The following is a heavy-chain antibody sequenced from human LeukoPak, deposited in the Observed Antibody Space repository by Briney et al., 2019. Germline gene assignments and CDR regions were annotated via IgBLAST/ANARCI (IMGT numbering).Heavy chain of an antibody. Sequence: SETLSLTCTVSGGSFSSSSYYWGWIRQPPGKGRVWVGSIYYSGSTYYNPSLTSRVAISVDTSKNQFSLKMSSVTAADTAVYYCYVEGDGVLPAVRWFDTWGQRTLVSVSS. CDR1: GGSFSSSSYY. CDR2: IYYSGST. D-gene: IGHD4/OR15-4a*01. J-gene: IGHJ5*02. CDR3: YVEGDGVLPAVRWFDT. V-gene: IGHV4-39*01.